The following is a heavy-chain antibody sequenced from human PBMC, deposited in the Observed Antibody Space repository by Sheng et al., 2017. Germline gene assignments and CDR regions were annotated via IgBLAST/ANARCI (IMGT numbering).Heavy chain of an antibody. CDR2: INQDGSEK. Sequence: EVQLVESGGGLVQPGGPVRLSCAASGFMFSSYWMSWVRQAPGKGLEWVANINQDGSEKYYVDSVKGRFTISRDNAKNSLYLQMNSLRAEDTAVYYCARDLEMATNQDYWGQGSLVTVSS. CDR1: GFMFSSYW. V-gene: IGHV3-7*01. CDR3: ARDLEMATNQDY. D-gene: IGHD3-3*01. J-gene: IGHJ4*02.